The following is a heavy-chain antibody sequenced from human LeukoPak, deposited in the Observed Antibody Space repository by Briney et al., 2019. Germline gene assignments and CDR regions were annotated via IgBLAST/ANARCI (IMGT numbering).Heavy chain of an antibody. D-gene: IGHD5-24*01. J-gene: IGHJ4*02. V-gene: IGHV4-39*01. CDR2: IYYSGST. Sequence: SETLSLTCTVAGGPISNSPKMYWGWIRQFPGKGLEWIGNIYYSGSTYYNPSLRSRITITVDTSKTQFSLNLQSVTAADTALYYCARNNSITENFDSRGQGTLVTVSS. CDR3: ARNNSITENFDS. CDR1: GGPISNSPKMY.